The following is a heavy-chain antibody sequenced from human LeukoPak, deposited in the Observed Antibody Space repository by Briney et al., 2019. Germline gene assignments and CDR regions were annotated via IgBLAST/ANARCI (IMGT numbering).Heavy chain of an antibody. CDR1: GYTFTSYD. CDR3: ARGYWRRDFWAAAGRTLDY. V-gene: IGHV1-8*03. CDR2: MNPNSGNT. Sequence: GASVKVSCKASGYTFTSYDINGLRQATGQGREWMGWMNPNSGNTGYAQKFQGRVSITRDTSISTAYMELSSLRSEDTAVYYCARGYWRRDFWAAAGRTLDYGGEGALVTVSS. D-gene: IGHD6-13*01. J-gene: IGHJ4*02.